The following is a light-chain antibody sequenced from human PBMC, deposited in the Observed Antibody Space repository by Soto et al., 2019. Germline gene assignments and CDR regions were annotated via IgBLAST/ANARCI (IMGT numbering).Light chain of an antibody. CDR3: QQYGSSRT. CDR1: ETVNSNY. J-gene: IGKJ1*01. Sequence: IVLRPSPGTLSLSPGARAALSCLASETVNSNYLAWYQQKRGQAPRLLIYGASRRATGIPDRFSGSGSGTDFTLTITRLEPEDFAVYYCQQYGSSRTFGQGTKVDIK. V-gene: IGKV3-20*01. CDR2: GAS.